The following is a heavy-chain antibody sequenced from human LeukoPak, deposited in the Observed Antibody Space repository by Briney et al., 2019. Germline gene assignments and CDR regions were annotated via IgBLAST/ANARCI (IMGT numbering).Heavy chain of an antibody. V-gene: IGHV3-30-3*01. J-gene: IGHJ4*02. CDR1: GFTFSSYA. CDR3: ARDQSLGYCSGGSCHTDY. D-gene: IGHD2-15*01. CDR2: ISYDGSNK. Sequence: GGSLRLSCAASGFTFSSYAMHWVRQAPGKGLEWVAVISYDGSNKYYADSVKGRFTISRDNSKNTLYLQMNSLRAEDTAMYYCARDQSLGYCSGGSCHTDYWGQGTLVTVSP.